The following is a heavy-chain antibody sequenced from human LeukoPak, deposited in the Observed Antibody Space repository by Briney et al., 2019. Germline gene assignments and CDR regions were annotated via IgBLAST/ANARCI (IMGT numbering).Heavy chain of an antibody. J-gene: IGHJ4*02. D-gene: IGHD3-9*01. CDR3: ARDPFVLRYFDWLYPLRY. V-gene: IGHV1-69*06. CDR1: GGTFNSYA. CDR2: IVPIFGTA. Sequence: GASVKVSCKASGGTFNSYAISWVRQAPGQGLEWMGGIVPIFGTANYAQKFQGRVTITADKSTSTAYMELSSLRSEDTAVYYCARDPFVLRYFDWLYPLRYWGQGTLVTVSS.